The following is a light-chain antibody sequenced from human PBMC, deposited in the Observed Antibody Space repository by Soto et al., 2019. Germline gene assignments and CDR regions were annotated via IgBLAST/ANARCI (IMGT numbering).Light chain of an antibody. Sequence: QSVLTQPRSVSGSPGQSVTISCTGTSSDVGTFYFVSWYQQYPDKGPKLIIYDVTERPSGVPDRFSGSKSGNTASLTISGLQAEDEADYYCCSYAGSYTYVFGSGTQLTVL. CDR2: DVT. CDR1: SSDVGTFYF. V-gene: IGLV2-11*01. J-gene: IGLJ6*01. CDR3: CSYAGSYTYV.